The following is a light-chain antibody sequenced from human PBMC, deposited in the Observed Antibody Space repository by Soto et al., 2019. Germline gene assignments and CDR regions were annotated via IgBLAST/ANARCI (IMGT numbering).Light chain of an antibody. CDR2: LGS. Sequence: DIVMTQSPLSLPVTPGEPASISCRSSQSLLHSNGYNYLDWYLQKPEQSPQLLIYLGSERASGVPDRFSGSRSGTDFTLKISRVEAEDVGVYYCMQPLQSWTFGQGTKVDIK. CDR3: MQPLQSWT. V-gene: IGKV2-28*01. J-gene: IGKJ1*01. CDR1: QSLLHSNGYNY.